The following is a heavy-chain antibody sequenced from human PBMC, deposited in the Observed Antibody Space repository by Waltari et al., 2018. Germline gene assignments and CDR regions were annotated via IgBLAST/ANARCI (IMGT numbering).Heavy chain of an antibody. CDR3: ARGRRNPLLWFGESKFDY. J-gene: IGHJ4*02. CDR1: GFTFTSYS. Sequence: EVQLVESGGGLVKPGGSLRLSCAASGFTFTSYSLNWVRPAPGKGLEWVSSISSTGTSIYYADSVKGRFTVSRDDAKNSLFLQMNSLRAADAAVYYCARGRRNPLLWFGESKFDYWGQGTLVTVSS. V-gene: IGHV3-21*01. CDR2: ISSTGTSI. D-gene: IGHD3-10*01.